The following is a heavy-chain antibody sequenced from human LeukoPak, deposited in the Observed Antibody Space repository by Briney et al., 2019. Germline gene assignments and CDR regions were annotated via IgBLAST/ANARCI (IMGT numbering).Heavy chain of an antibody. D-gene: IGHD2-2*01. CDR3: ARGRYLLGYCSSTSCYGGDC. Sequence: ASVKVSCKASGYTFTSYDINWVRQATGQGLEWMGWMNPNSGNTGYAQKFQGRVTMTRNTSISTAYMELSSRRSEDTAVYYCARGRYLLGYCSSTSCYGGDCWGQGTLVTVSS. V-gene: IGHV1-8*01. CDR2: MNPNSGNT. J-gene: IGHJ4*02. CDR1: GYTFTSYD.